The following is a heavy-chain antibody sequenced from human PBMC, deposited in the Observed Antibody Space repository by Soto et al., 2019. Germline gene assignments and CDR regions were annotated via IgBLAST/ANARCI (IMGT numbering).Heavy chain of an antibody. CDR1: GGSISTYY. J-gene: IGHJ6*02. CDR2: IYTSGST. CDR3: AREGRFGERLSPLVYGLDV. D-gene: IGHD3-10*01. Sequence: QVQLQESGPGLVKPSETLSLTCIVSGGSISTYYWNWIRQPAGKRLAWIGRIYTSGSTNYNPSLRSRVTMSVHTSKNQLSLTLTSVTAADTAVYYCAREGRFGERLSPLVYGLDVWGQGTTVSVSS. V-gene: IGHV4-4*07.